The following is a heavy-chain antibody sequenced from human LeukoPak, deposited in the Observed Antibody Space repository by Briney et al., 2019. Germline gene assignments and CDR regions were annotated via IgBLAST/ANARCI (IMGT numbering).Heavy chain of an antibody. V-gene: IGHV4-30-4*08. J-gene: IGHJ5*02. Sequence: SQTLSLTCTVSGGSISSGDYYWSWIRQPPGKGLEWIGYIYYSGSTYYNPSLKSRVTISVDTSKNQISLKLSSVTAADTAVYYCAREKGPHYDFWSGYYNSTNWFDPWGQGTLVTVSS. CDR3: AREKGPHYDFWSGYYNSTNWFDP. CDR2: IYYSGST. CDR1: GGSISSGDYY. D-gene: IGHD3-3*01.